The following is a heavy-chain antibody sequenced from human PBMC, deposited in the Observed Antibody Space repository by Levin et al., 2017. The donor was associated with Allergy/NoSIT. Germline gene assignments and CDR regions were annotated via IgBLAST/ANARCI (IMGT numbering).Heavy chain of an antibody. V-gene: IGHV3-30*04. D-gene: IGHD4-11*01. Sequence: PGGSLRLSCAASGFTFSSHAMHWVRQAPGKGLESVAVISIDGTNQYYADSVKGRFTISRDNAKSTLYLLMNSLRADDTAVYYCARSLSGFDYNNYGGGGMDVWGQGTTVTVSS. CDR2: ISIDGTNQ. CDR3: ARSLSGFDYNNYGGGGMDV. J-gene: IGHJ6*02. CDR1: GFTFSSHA.